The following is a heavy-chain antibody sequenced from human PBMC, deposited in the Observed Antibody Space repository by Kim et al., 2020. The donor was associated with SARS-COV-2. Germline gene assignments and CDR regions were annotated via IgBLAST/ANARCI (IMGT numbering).Heavy chain of an antibody. D-gene: IGHD2-15*01. V-gene: IGHV7-4-1*02. CDR2: INTNTGNP. Sequence: ASVKVSCKASGYNFNSYAMNWVRQAPGQGLEWMGFINTNTGNPTYAQDFTGRFVFSLDPSVNTAYLQISGLEAEDTALYYCARFCHGPSCYGEGIGVFDFWGQGTLVTVSS. J-gene: IGHJ4*02. CDR3: ARFCHGPSCYGEGIGVFDF. CDR1: GYNFNSYA.